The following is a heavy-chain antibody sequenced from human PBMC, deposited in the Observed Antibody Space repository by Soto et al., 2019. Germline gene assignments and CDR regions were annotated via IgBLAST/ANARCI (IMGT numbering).Heavy chain of an antibody. J-gene: IGHJ4*02. Sequence: EVQLVESGGGLVQPGGSLRLSCAASGFNFGNNCMHWGRQAPGKGLEWVSRMNSDGRTTNYADSVKGRFTVSRDNAKNTLYLQMNSLRAEDTAVYYCATDEVDYWGPGTLVTVSS. CDR2: MNSDGRTT. CDR3: ATDEVDY. V-gene: IGHV3-74*01. CDR1: GFNFGNNC.